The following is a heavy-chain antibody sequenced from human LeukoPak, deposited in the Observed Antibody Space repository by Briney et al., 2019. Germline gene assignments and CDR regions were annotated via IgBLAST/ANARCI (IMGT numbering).Heavy chain of an antibody. V-gene: IGHV3-23*01. CDR3: ARGLVDVHDSSGYYSNWFDP. CDR2: ITGSGDAT. D-gene: IGHD3-22*01. J-gene: IGHJ5*02. CDR1: RFTFSTYA. Sequence: GGSLRLSCAASRFTFSTYAMSWVRQAPGKGLEWVSTITGSGDATYYADSVKGRFTISRDNSKNTLYLQMNSLRGEDTAVYYCARGLVDVHDSSGYYSNWFDPWGQGTLVTVSS.